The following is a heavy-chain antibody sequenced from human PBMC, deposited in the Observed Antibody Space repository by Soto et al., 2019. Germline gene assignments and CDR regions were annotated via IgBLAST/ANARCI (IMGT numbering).Heavy chain of an antibody. D-gene: IGHD3-22*01. Sequence: GGSLRLSCASSGFTFRSYAMSWVRQAPGKGLEWLSGISGSGGSTYSADSVKGRFTISRDNSKNTLYLQMNSLRAEDTAVYYCAKDLSQIYYYDSSGPLVHAFDIWGQGTMVTFSS. CDR3: AKDLSQIYYYDSSGPLVHAFDI. CDR1: GFTFRSYA. J-gene: IGHJ3*02. V-gene: IGHV3-23*01. CDR2: ISGSGGST.